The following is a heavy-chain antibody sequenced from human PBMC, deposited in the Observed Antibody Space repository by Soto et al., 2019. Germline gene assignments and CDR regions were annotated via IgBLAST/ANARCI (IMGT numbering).Heavy chain of an antibody. V-gene: IGHV4-59*11. D-gene: IGHD5-12*01. J-gene: IGHJ5*01. Sequence: QVQLQESGPGLVKPSETLSLSCTVSGGSMRSQYWSWIRQPPGKGLEWIGYIYYNGNTNDNPSLPSRVTISTDTFKIQFSLKLNSVTAADTAIYYCARRWVVATTRGADCFDPWGQGTLVTVSS. CDR2: IYYNGNT. CDR3: ARRWVVATTRGADCFDP. CDR1: GGSMRSQY.